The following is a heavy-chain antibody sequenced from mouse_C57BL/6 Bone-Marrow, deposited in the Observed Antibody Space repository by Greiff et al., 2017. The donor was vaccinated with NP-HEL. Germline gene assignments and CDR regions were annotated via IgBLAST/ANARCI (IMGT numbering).Heavy chain of an antibody. CDR3: ARRTYYGNYDY. V-gene: IGHV1-63*01. CDR2: IYPGGGYT. CDR1: GYTFTNYW. Sequence: VKLMESGAELVRPGTSVKMSCKASGYTFTNYWIGWAKQRPGHGLEWIGDIYPGGGYTNYNEKFKGKATLTADKSSSTAYMQFSSLTSEDSAIYYCARRTYYGNYDYWGQGTTLTVSS. J-gene: IGHJ2*01. D-gene: IGHD2-10*01.